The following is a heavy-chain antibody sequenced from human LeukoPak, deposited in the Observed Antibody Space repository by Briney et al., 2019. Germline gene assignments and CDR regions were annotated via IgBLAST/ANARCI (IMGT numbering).Heavy chain of an antibody. CDR3: AREAGWDLPLGGGAFDI. V-gene: IGHV3-7*01. CDR2: IKPDGREK. J-gene: IGHJ3*02. Sequence: PGGSLRLSCAASGFTFSRYWMNWVRQAPGKGLEWVANIKPDGREKYYVDSVMGRFTISRDNAKNSLYLQMNSLRAEDTAVYFCAREAGWDLPLGGGAFDIWGQGTMVTVSS. CDR1: GFTFSRYW. D-gene: IGHD1-26*01.